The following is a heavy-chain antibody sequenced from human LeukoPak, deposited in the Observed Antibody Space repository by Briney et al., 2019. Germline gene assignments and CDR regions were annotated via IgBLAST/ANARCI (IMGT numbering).Heavy chain of an antibody. Sequence: GGSLRLSCAASGFTFSSYEMNWVRQAPGKGLEWVSYISSSGTPIHYADSVKGRFTISRDNAKNSLFLQMNSLRAEDTAVYYCAREGIEGTGYITDYWGQGTLVTASS. J-gene: IGHJ4*02. D-gene: IGHD1-26*01. CDR2: ISSSGTPI. CDR3: AREGIEGTGYITDY. V-gene: IGHV3-48*03. CDR1: GFTFSSYE.